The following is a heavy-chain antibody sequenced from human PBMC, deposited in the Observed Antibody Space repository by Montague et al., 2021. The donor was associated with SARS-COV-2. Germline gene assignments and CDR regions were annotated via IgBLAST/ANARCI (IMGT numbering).Heavy chain of an antibody. CDR3: ARGPGYNWNYYYYYGMDV. CDR1: GGSISSSSYY. D-gene: IGHD1-20*01. Sequence: SETLSLTCTVSGGSISSSSYYWGWIRQPPGKGLEWIGSIYYSGSTCYNPSLKSRVTISVDTSKNQFSLKLSSVTAADTAEYYCARGPGYNWNYYYYYGMDVWGQGTTVTVSS. J-gene: IGHJ6*02. CDR2: IYYSGST. V-gene: IGHV4-39*07.